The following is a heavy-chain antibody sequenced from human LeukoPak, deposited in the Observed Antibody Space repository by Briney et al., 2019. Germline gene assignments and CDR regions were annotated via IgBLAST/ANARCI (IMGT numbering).Heavy chain of an antibody. V-gene: IGHV1-2*02. CDR2: INPNSGGT. J-gene: IGHJ4*02. Sequence: ASVKVSCKASGYTFTGYYMHWVRQAPGQGLEWMGWINPNSGGTNYAQKFQGRVTMTRDMSISTAYMELSRLRSDDTAVYYCARELELQVTYFDYWGQGTLVTVSS. CDR1: GYTFTGYY. D-gene: IGHD1-7*01. CDR3: ARELELQVTYFDY.